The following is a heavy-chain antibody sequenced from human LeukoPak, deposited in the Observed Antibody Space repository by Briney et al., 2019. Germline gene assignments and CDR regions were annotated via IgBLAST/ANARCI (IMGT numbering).Heavy chain of an antibody. J-gene: IGHJ3*02. CDR1: GYTFTSYD. Sequence: GASVKVSCKASGYTFTSYDINWVRQAPGQGLEWMGWINPNSGGTNYAQKFQGRVTMTRDTSISAAYMELSRLRSDDTAVYYCARMGENDAFDIWGQGTMVTVSS. CDR3: ARMGENDAFDI. CDR2: INPNSGGT. D-gene: IGHD3-16*01. V-gene: IGHV1-2*02.